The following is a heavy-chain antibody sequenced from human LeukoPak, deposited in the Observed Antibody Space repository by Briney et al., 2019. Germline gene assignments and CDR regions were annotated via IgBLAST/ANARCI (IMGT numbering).Heavy chain of an antibody. D-gene: IGHD3-22*01. CDR2: IYTSGST. J-gene: IGHJ4*02. Sequence: SQTLSLTCTVSGGSISSGSYYWSWNRQPAGKGLEWIGRIYTSGSTNYNPSLKSRVTISVDTSKNQFSLKLSSVTAADTAVYYCAVENYYDSSGYFNYWGQGTLVTVSS. CDR3: AVENYYDSSGYFNY. V-gene: IGHV4-61*02. CDR1: GGSISSGSYY.